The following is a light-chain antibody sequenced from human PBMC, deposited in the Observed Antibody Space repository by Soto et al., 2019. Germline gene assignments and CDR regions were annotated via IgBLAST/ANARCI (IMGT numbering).Light chain of an antibody. CDR2: STT. CDR1: TGAVTSGYY. J-gene: IGLJ2*01. Sequence: QAVVTQEPSLTVSPGGTVTLTCASSTGAVTSGYYPNWFQEKPGQPPRALIYSTTYKHSWTPARFSGSLLGGKAALTLSGVQLDDEADYYCLLFYGDGVVFGGGTKLTVL. CDR3: LLFYGDGVV. V-gene: IGLV7-43*01.